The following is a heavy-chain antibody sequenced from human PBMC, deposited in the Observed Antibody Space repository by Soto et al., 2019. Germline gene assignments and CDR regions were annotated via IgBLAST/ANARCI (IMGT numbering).Heavy chain of an antibody. Sequence: EVQLLESGGGLIEPGGSLRLSCAASESTFRSYAMSWVRQAPGEGLEWVSAISDIGDITYYADSVKGRFTISRDNSKNTLFLQMDSLRPEDTAVYFCAKDYSYDSSGVLDYWGQGTLVTVSS. CDR3: AKDYSYDSSGVLDY. D-gene: IGHD3-22*01. V-gene: IGHV3-23*01. CDR2: ISDIGDIT. J-gene: IGHJ4*02. CDR1: ESTFRSYA.